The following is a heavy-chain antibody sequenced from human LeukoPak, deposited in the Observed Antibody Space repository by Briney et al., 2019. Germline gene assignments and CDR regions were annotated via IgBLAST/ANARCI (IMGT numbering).Heavy chain of an antibody. CDR3: ARKPDSSGYHFDY. V-gene: IGHV4-34*01. D-gene: IGHD3-22*01. J-gene: IGHJ4*02. CDR1: GGSFSGYY. CDR2: INHRRRT. Sequence: PSETLSLTCAVYGGSFSGYYWSWIRQPPGKGLEWIGEINHRRRTNYNPSLKSRVTISVDTSKNQFSLRLSSVTDADTAVYYCARKPDSSGYHFDYWGQGTLVTVSS.